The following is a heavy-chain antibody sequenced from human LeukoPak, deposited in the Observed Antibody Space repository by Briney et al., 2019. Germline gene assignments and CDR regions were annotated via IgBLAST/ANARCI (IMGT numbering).Heavy chain of an antibody. J-gene: IGHJ4*02. V-gene: IGHV3-7*03. CDR2: IKQDGSEK. CDR3: ARGPYNYCSGGSCSFDC. D-gene: IGHD2-15*01. Sequence: PGGSLRLSCAASGFTFSSYWMSWVRQAPGKGLEWVANIKQDGSEKYYVDSVKGRFTISRDNAKNSLYLQMNSLRAEDTAVYYCARGPYNYCSGGSCSFDCWGQGTLVTVSS. CDR1: GFTFSSYW.